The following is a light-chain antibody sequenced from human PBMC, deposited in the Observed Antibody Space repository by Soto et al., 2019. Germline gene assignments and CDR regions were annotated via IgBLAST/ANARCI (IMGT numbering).Light chain of an antibody. CDR3: QQRSN. CDR2: DAS. Sequence: EIVLTQSPATLSLSPGERATLSCRASQSVSSYLAWYQQKPGQAPRLLIYDASNRATGIPARFSGSGSGTAFTLTISSLEPEDFAVYYRQQRSNFGQGTRLEIK. CDR1: QSVSSY. V-gene: IGKV3-11*01. J-gene: IGKJ5*01.